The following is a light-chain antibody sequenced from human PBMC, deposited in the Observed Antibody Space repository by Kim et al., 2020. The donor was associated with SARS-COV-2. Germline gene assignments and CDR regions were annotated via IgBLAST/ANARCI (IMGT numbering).Light chain of an antibody. V-gene: IGKV3-11*01. CDR3: QQRSNWTSLT. J-gene: IGKJ4*01. CDR1: QSVSRY. Sequence: LTPGERATLSCRASQSVSRYLAWYKQKPGQAPRLLIYEASNRATGIPARFSGSGSGTDFILTISSLEPEDFAVYYCQQRSNWTSLTFGGGTKVDIK. CDR2: EAS.